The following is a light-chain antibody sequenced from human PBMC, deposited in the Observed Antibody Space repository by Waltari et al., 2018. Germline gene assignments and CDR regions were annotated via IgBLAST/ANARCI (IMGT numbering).Light chain of an antibody. CDR1: QTIRSD. Sequence: EIVMTQSPATLSVSPGERAALSCRTRQTIRSDLAWYQQRPGQAPRLLIYGASTRATGVPARFSGSGSGTEFTLTISSLQSEDFAVYYCQQYNDWPSWTFGQGTKVEIK. CDR2: GAS. CDR3: QQYNDWPSWT. J-gene: IGKJ1*01. V-gene: IGKV3-15*01.